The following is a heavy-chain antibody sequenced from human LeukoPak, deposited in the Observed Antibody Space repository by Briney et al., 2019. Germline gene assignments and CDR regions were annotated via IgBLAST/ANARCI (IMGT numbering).Heavy chain of an antibody. CDR1: GFTFSSYD. V-gene: IGHV3-33*08. CDR2: IWDDGSNK. Sequence: GGSLRLSCAASGFTFSSYDMDWVRQAPGKGPEWVAVIWDDGSNKYYAESVKGRFTISRDSSKNMLYLQMNSLRVEDTAVYYCARERGGQDWDFDLWGRGTLVTVSS. D-gene: IGHD3-10*01. J-gene: IGHJ2*01. CDR3: ARERGGQDWDFDL.